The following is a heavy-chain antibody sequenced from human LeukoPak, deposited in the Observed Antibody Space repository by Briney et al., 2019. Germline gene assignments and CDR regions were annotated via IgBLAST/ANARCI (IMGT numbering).Heavy chain of an antibody. D-gene: IGHD3-16*01. CDR2: FHYSGSN. V-gene: IGHV4-39*01. Sequence: PSETLSLTCTVSGGSISSTYYYWGWICQPPGKGLEWIGNFHYSGSNSYNPSLKSRVTISVDTSKNQFSLRLSSVTAADTAVYYCARQVTFGYAYAYYFDYWGQGTLVTVSS. CDR3: ARQVTFGYAYAYYFDY. J-gene: IGHJ4*02. CDR1: GGSISSTYYY.